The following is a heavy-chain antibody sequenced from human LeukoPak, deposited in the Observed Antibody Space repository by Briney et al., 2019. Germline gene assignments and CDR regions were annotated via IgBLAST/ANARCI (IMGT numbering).Heavy chain of an antibody. CDR3: ARVLLWFGESGDAFDI. CDR2: IYSGGST. V-gene: IGHV3-66*01. Sequence: GGSLRLSCAASGFTVSSNYMSWVRQAPGKGLEWVSVIYSGGSTYYADSVKGRFTISRDNSKNTLYLQMNSLRAEDTAVYYCARVLLWFGESGDAFDIWGQGTMVTVSS. D-gene: IGHD3-10*01. CDR1: GFTVSSNY. J-gene: IGHJ3*02.